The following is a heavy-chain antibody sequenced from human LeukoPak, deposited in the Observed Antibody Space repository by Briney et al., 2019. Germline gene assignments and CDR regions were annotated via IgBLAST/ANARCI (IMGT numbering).Heavy chain of an antibody. CDR1: GYTFTGYY. CDR3: AREGLPHYYYYMDV. CDR2: INPNSGGT. V-gene: IGHV1-2*02. J-gene: IGHJ6*03. Sequence: GASVKVSCKASGYTFTGYYMHWVRQAPGQGLEWMGWINPNSGGTNYAQKFQGRVTMTRDTSISTAYMELSRLRSDDTAVYYCAREGLPHYYYYMDVWGKGTTVTISS. D-gene: IGHD5-12*01.